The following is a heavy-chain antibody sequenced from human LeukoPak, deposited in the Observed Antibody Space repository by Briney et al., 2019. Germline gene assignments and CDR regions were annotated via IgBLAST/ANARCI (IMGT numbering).Heavy chain of an antibody. Sequence: GGSLRLSCAASGFTFSSYWMHWVRQAPGKGLVWVSRINNDGSTTNYADSVKGRFTISRDNSKNTLYLQMNSLRAEDTAVYYCAKATGTFYYFDYWGQGTLVTVSS. D-gene: IGHD1-1*01. CDR2: INNDGSTT. J-gene: IGHJ4*02. CDR1: GFTFSSYW. CDR3: AKATGTFYYFDY. V-gene: IGHV3-74*01.